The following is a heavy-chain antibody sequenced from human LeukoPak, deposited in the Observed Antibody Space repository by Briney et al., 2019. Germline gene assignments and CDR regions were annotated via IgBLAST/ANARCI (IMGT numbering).Heavy chain of an antibody. CDR1: GGSISRYF. CDR3: ARTSDPGYFDY. CDR2: IYYSGNT. Sequence: SETLSLTCTVSGGSISRYFCSWIRQPPGKGLEWIGYIYYSGNTNYNPSLESRVTISVDTSKNQFSLKLSSVTAADTAVYYCARTSDPGYFDYWGQGTLVTVSS. V-gene: IGHV4-59*01. J-gene: IGHJ4*02.